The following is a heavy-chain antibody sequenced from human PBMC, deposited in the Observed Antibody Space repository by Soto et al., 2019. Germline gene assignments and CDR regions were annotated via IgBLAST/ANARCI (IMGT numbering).Heavy chain of an antibody. CDR2: INSDGSGT. CDR3: ARDLFAPRFGELYELGY. Sequence: EVQLVESGGGLVQPGGSLRLSCAASGFTFSSYWMHWVRQAPGKGLVWVSRINSDGSGTSYADSVKGRFTISRDNAKNTLYLQMNSLRAEDTAVYYCARDLFAPRFGELYELGYWGQGTLVTVSS. D-gene: IGHD3-10*01. CDR1: GFTFSSYW. V-gene: IGHV3-74*01. J-gene: IGHJ4*02.